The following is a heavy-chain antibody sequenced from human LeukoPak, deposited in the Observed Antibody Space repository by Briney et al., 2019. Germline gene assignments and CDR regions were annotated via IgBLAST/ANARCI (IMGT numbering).Heavy chain of an antibody. V-gene: IGHV4-34*01. J-gene: IGHJ4*02. Sequence: SETLSLTCAVYGGSFSGYYWSWIRQPPGKGPEWIGEINHSGSTNYNPSLKSRVTISVDTSKNQFSLKLSSVTAADTAVYYCARGIGGDIVVVVAATLFDYWGQGTLVTVSS. CDR3: ARGIGGDIVVVVAATLFDY. CDR2: INHSGST. D-gene: IGHD2-15*01. CDR1: GGSFSGYY.